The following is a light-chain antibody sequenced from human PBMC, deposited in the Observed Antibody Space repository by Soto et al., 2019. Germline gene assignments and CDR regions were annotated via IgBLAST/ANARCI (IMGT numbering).Light chain of an antibody. CDR2: EVT. CDR3: SSYTRVTPFVV. V-gene: IGLV2-14*01. Sequence: QSALTQPASVSGSPGQSITISCTGTSSDIGRYNFVSWYQQQPGKAPKLLVYEVTNRPSGVSNRFSGSKSGNTASLTIFGLQTEDEADYYCSSYTRVTPFVVFGTGTKVTVL. J-gene: IGLJ1*01. CDR1: SSDIGRYNF.